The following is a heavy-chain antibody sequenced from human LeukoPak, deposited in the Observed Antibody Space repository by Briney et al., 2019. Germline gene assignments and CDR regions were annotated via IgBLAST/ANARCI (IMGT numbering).Heavy chain of an antibody. CDR3: ARRSSGWYVFYYFDY. D-gene: IGHD6-19*01. CDR1: GGSISSSSYY. V-gene: IGHV4-39*01. J-gene: IGHJ4*02. Sequence: SETLSLTCTVSGGSISSSSYYWGWIRQPPGKGLEWIGSIYYSGSTYYNPSLKSRVTISVDTSKNQFSLKLSSVTAADTAVYYCARRSSGWYVFYYFDYWGQGTLVTVSS. CDR2: IYYSGST.